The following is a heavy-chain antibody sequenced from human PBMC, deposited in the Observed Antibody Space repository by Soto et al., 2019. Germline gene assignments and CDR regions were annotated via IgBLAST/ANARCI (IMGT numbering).Heavy chain of an antibody. J-gene: IGHJ3*02. Sequence: QVQLVQSGAEVKKPGASVKVSCKASGYTFTSYYMHWVRQAPGQGLEWMGIINPSGGSTSYAQKFQGRGTMTRDTSTSTVYMELSSLSSEDTAVYYCAIRLLNSRAFDIWGQGTMFTVAS. CDR3: AIRLLNSRAFDI. CDR2: INPSGGST. V-gene: IGHV1-46*01. D-gene: IGHD1-20*01. CDR1: GYTFTSYY.